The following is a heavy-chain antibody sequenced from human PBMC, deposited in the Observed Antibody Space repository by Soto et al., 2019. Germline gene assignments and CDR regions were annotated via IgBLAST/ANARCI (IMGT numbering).Heavy chain of an antibody. CDR2: IYHSGST. D-gene: IGHD5-18*01. CDR3: ARCCEDSYRYLLNY. Sequence: SETLSLTCAVSGGSISSSNWWSWVRQPPGKGLEWIGEIYHSGSTNYNPSLKSRVTISVDKSKNQFSLKLSSVTAADTAVYYCARCCEDSYRYLLNYRAQGTPVPVSA. J-gene: IGHJ4*01. CDR1: GGSISSSNW. V-gene: IGHV4-4*02.